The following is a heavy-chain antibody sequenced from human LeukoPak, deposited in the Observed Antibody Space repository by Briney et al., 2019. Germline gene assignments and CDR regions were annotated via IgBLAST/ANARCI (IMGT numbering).Heavy chain of an antibody. D-gene: IGHD6-6*01. CDR2: IRYDGSNR. CDR1: GFTFSSYG. V-gene: IGHV3-30*02. Sequence: GGSLRLSCAASGFTFSSYGMHWVRQAPGKGLEWVAFIRYDGSNRYYADSVKGRFTISRDNSKNTLYLQMNSLRAEDTAVYYCAKDWYSSPSFSESVAFYIWGQGTMVTGSS. J-gene: IGHJ3*02. CDR3: AKDWYSSPSFSESVAFYI.